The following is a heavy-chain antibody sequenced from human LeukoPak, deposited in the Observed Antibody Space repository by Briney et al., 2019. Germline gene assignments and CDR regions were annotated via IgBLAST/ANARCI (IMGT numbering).Heavy chain of an antibody. V-gene: IGHV3-30*03. CDR1: EFTFSSYS. D-gene: IGHD6-13*01. Sequence: PGGSLRLSCAASEFTFSSYSMNWVRQAPGKGLEWVAVISYDGSNKYYADSVKGRFTISRDNSKNTLYLQMNSLRAEDTAVYYCARVARGVYSSSWYASALHKWGQGTLVAVSS. CDR2: ISYDGSNK. J-gene: IGHJ4*02. CDR3: ARVARGVYSSSWYASALHK.